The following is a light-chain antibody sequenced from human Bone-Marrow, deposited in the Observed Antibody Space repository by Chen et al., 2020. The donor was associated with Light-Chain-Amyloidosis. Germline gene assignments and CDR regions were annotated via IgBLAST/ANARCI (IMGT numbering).Light chain of an antibody. V-gene: IGLV3-21*02. Sequence: SYVLTQPSSVSVAPGQTATIACGGNNIGSTSVHWHQQTPGQAPLLVVYDDSDRPSGIPERLSGSNSGNAATLTISMVEAGDEADYYCQVWDRSSDRPVFGGGTKLTVL. CDR2: DDS. CDR3: QVWDRSSDRPV. CDR1: NIGSTS. J-gene: IGLJ3*02.